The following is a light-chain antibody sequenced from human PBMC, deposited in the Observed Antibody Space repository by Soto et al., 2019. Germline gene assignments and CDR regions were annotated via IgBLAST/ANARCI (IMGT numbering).Light chain of an antibody. J-gene: IGKJ1*01. CDR3: QHYDNWPPWT. Sequence: EIVMTQSPVTLSVSPGERATLSCRASQSVNKNLAWYQQQPGQAPRLLIYAASARATGIPARFRGGGSGTEFTLTISSLKSEDFAVYYCQHYDNWPPWTFGQGTKVEIK. V-gene: IGKV3-15*01. CDR2: AAS. CDR1: QSVNKN.